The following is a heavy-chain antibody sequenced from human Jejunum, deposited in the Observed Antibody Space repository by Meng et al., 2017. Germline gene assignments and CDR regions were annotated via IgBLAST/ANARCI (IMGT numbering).Heavy chain of an antibody. D-gene: IGHD5-18*01. CDR3: ARLTPGYTYLFDY. J-gene: IGHJ4*02. CDR1: GDSISSYY. Sequence: VQPQESGPGLIKPSETLSLPCTVSGDSISSYYWSWIRQPAGKGLEWIGRFYGSGSTNYNPSLESRVSMSRDTSKNQLSLNLRSVTAADTAVYYCARLTPGYTYLFDYWGQGTLVTVSS. V-gene: IGHV4-4*07. CDR2: FYGSGST.